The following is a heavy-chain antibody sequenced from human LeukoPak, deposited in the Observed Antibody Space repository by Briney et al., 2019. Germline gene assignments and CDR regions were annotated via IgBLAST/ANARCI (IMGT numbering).Heavy chain of an antibody. CDR1: GFTFSSYA. V-gene: IGHV3-30*04. Sequence: GGSLRLSCAATGFTFSSYAMHWVRQAPGKGLEWVAVISYDGSNKYYADSVKGRFTISRDNSKNTLYLQMNSLRAEDTAVYYCARDYYYGMDVWGQGTTVTVSS. CDR2: ISYDGSNK. J-gene: IGHJ6*02. CDR3: ARDYYYGMDV.